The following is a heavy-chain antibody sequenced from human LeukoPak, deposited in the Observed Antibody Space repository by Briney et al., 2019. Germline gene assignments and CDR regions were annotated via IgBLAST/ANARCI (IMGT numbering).Heavy chain of an antibody. CDR3: ASGRGRFDF. CDR2: INHSGST. D-gene: IGHD3-16*01. CDR1: GGSFSGYY. V-gene: IGHV4-34*01. Sequence: SETLSLTCAVYGGSFSGYYWTWIRQAPGKGLEWIGEINHSGSTNQNPSLKSRVTISADTSKNQFSLKVKSLTAADTAVYFCASGRGRFDFWGQGTLVTVFS. J-gene: IGHJ4*02.